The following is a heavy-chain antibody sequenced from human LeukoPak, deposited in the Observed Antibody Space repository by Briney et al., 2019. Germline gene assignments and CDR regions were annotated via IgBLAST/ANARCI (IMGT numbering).Heavy chain of an antibody. CDR1: GFTFSSYW. V-gene: IGHV3-7*01. CDR2: IKQDGSEK. D-gene: IGHD6-13*01. CDR3: ASFYSSSWRLRDYFDY. J-gene: IGHJ4*02. Sequence: GGSLRLSCAASGFTFSSYWMSWVRQAPGKGLEWVANIKQDGSEKYYVDSAKGRFTISRDNAKNSLYLQMNSLRAEDTAVYYCASFYSSSWRLRDYFDYWGQGTLVTVSS.